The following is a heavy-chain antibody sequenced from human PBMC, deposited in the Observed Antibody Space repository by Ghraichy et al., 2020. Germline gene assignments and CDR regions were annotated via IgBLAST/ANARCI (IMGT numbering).Heavy chain of an antibody. Sequence: SETLSLTCTVSGGSISGFYWSWIRQPPGKGLEWIGYVYYSGSTSYNPSLKSRVTISVDTSKNQFSLKLSSVTAADTAVYYCARRGRAAYPFDYWRQGTLVAVSS. CDR2: VYYSGST. V-gene: IGHV4-59*01. D-gene: IGHD6-13*01. J-gene: IGHJ4*02. CDR3: ARRGRAAYPFDY. CDR1: GGSISGFY.